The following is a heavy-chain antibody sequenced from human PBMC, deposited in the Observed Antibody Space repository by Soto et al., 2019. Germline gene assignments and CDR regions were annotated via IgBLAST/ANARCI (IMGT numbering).Heavy chain of an antibody. D-gene: IGHD1-1*01. CDR2: ISYDGSNK. CDR3: AKSGAYKLEPDFDY. J-gene: IGHJ4*02. CDR1: GFTFSSYG. Sequence: GGSLRLSCAASGFTFSSYGMHWVRQAPGKGLEWVAVISYDGSNKYYADSVKGRFTISRDNSKNTLYLQMNSLRAEDTAVYYCAKSGAYKLEPDFDYWGQGTLVTVSS. V-gene: IGHV3-30*18.